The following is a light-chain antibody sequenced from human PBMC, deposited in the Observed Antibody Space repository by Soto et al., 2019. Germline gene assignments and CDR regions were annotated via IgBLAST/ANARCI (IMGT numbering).Light chain of an antibody. CDR3: QQYGSSGT. Sequence: DIVLTPSPGTLSLSTGARATLSCRASQSVSNNYLAWYQQKPGQAPRLLIYGASNRATGIPDRFSGSGSGTDFTLTISRLEPEDFAVYYCQQYGSSGTFGQGTKVDIK. V-gene: IGKV3-20*01. CDR1: QSVSNNY. J-gene: IGKJ1*01. CDR2: GAS.